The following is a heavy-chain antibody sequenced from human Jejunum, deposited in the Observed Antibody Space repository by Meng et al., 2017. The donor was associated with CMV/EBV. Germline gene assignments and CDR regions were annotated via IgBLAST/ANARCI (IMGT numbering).Heavy chain of an antibody. CDR1: TFSHYD. CDR3: TRGDSVDAAMVGGY. J-gene: IGHJ4*02. V-gene: IGHV3-48*03. CDR2: ISRGGTPI. D-gene: IGHD5-18*01. Sequence: TFSHYDLNWVRQAPRKGLEWVSYISRGGTPIYYADSVKGRFTISRDNAKNSLYLQMNSLRAEDTAVYYCTRGDSVDAAMVGGYWGQGTLVTV.